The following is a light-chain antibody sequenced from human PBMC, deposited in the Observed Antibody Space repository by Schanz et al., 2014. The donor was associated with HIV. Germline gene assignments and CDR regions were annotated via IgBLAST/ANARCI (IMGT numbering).Light chain of an antibody. CDR2: DVT. Sequence: QSVLTQPRSVSGSPGQSVTISCTGTTSDVGAYNFVSWYQQHPGKAPKLMIYDVTKRPSGVPDRFSGSKSGNTASLTVSGLQAEDEGDYYCSSYAGSNNVIFGGGTKLTVL. CDR1: TSDVGAYNF. CDR3: SSYAGSNNVI. J-gene: IGLJ2*01. V-gene: IGLV2-11*01.